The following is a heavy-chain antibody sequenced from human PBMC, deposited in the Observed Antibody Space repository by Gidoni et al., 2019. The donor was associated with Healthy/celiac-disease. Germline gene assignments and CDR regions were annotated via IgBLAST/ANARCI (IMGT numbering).Heavy chain of an antibody. D-gene: IGHD4-17*01. CDR1: GFTFSSSG. J-gene: IGHJ4*02. CDR3: AKDITVTTWPYFDY. V-gene: IGHV3-30*18. Sequence: QVQLVESGGGVVQPGRSLRLSCEASGFTFSSSGMHWVRQAPGKGLEWVAVISYDGSNKYYADSVKGRFTISRDKSKNTLYLQMNSLRAEDTAVYYCAKDITVTTWPYFDYWGQGTLVTVSS. CDR2: ISYDGSNK.